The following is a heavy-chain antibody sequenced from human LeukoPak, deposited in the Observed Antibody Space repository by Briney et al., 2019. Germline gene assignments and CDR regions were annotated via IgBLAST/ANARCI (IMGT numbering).Heavy chain of an antibody. CDR2: ISSSSSYI. CDR1: GFTFSSYS. V-gene: IGHV3-21*01. CDR3: ARESYGSGSFYNEFDY. Sequence: PGGSLRLSCAASGFTFSSYSMNWVRQAPGKGLEWVSSISSSSSYIYYADSVKGRFTISRDNAKNSLYLQMNSLRAEDTAVYYCARESYGSGSFYNEFDYWGQGTLVTVSS. J-gene: IGHJ4*02. D-gene: IGHD3-10*01.